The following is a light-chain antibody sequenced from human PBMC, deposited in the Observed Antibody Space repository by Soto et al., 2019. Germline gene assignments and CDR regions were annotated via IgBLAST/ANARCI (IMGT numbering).Light chain of an antibody. V-gene: IGKV3D-20*02. CDR3: QQRSNWPPWT. Sequence: EIVLTQSPGTLSLSPGERATLSCRASQSVSSSYLAWYQQKPGQAPRLLIYGASNRATGIPDRFSGSGSGTDFTLTIRRLEPEDFAVYYCQQRSNWPPWTFGQGTKVDI. CDR1: QSVSSSY. CDR2: GAS. J-gene: IGKJ1*01.